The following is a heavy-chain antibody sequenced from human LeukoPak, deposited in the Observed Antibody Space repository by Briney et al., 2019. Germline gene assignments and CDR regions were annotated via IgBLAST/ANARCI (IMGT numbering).Heavy chain of an antibody. Sequence: PSETLSLTCTVSGGSISSSSYYWGWIRQPPGKGLEWIESIFYSGSTYYNPSLKSRVTISVDTSKNQFSLKLSSVTAADTAVYYCARHRGSMVRGVISWFDPWGQGTLVTVSS. D-gene: IGHD3-10*01. CDR3: ARHRGSMVRGVISWFDP. CDR2: IFYSGST. J-gene: IGHJ5*02. V-gene: IGHV4-39*01. CDR1: GGSISSSSYY.